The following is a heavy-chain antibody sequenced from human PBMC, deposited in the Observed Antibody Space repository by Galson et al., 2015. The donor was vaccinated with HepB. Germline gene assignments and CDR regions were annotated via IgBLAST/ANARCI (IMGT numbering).Heavy chain of an antibody. D-gene: IGHD1/OR15-1a*01. CDR3: ARDHKGTYRLGAGFDAFDI. CDR1: GYTFTSYY. Sequence: SVKVSCKASGYTFTSYYMHWVRQAPGQGLEWMGIINPNGGVTVYAQKFQGRVTMTSDTSTSAVYMELRSLRSEDTAVYFCARDHKGTYRLGAGFDAFDIWGQGTMVTVSS. J-gene: IGHJ3*02. CDR2: INPNGGVT. V-gene: IGHV1-46*01.